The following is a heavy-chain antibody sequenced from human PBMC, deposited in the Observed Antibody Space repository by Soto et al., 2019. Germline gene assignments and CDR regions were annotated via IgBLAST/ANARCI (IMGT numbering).Heavy chain of an antibody. V-gene: IGHV3-7*03. CDR2: IKQDGSEK. D-gene: IGHD6-13*01. CDR3: ARWYAAEV. Sequence: GGSLRLSCAASGFTVSSCAMTWVRQAPGKWLEWVANIKQDGSEKNYVDSVKGRFTISRDNAKNSLYLEMNNLRVEDTAIYYCARWYAAEVWGQGXTVTVYS. J-gene: IGHJ6*02. CDR1: GFTVSSCA.